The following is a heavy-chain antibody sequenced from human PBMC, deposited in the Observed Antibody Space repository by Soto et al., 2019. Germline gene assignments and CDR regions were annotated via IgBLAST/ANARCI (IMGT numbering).Heavy chain of an antibody. CDR1: GFTVSSNY. CDR3: ARETIRANDAFDI. J-gene: IGHJ3*02. Sequence: GGSLRLSCAASGFTVSSNYMSWVRQAPGKGLEWVSVIYSGGSTYYADSVKGRFTISRDNAKNSLYLQMNSLRAEDTAVYYCARETIRANDAFDIWGQGTMVTVSS. V-gene: IGHV3-53*01. CDR2: IYSGGST. D-gene: IGHD1-20*01.